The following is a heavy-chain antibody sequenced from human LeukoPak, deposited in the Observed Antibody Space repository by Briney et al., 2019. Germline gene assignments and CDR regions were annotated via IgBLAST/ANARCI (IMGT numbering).Heavy chain of an antibody. D-gene: IGHD3-22*01. CDR1: GFTFSSYW. V-gene: IGHV3-7*01. CDR2: IKQDGSEK. Sequence: GGSLRLSCAAPGFTFSSYWMSWVRQAPGKGREWVANIKQDGSEKYYVDSVKGRFTISRDKAKNSLYLQMNSLRAEDTAVYYCARVSGGITMIHYFDYWGQGTLVTVSS. CDR3: ARVSGGITMIHYFDY. J-gene: IGHJ4*02.